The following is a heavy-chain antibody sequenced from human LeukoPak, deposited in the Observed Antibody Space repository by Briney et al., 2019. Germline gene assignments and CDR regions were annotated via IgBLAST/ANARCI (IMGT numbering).Heavy chain of an antibody. D-gene: IGHD2-21*02. J-gene: IGHJ1*01. V-gene: IGHV3-7*01. CDR1: GFTFNRCW. CDR3: TSWGDTTAEYFQR. CDR2: INPDGRDT. Sequence: GGSLRLSCVVSGFTFNRCWMNWVRQARGKGLEWVAHINPDGRDTYYVDSVKGRFTISRDNAQNSMYLQMNSLRVEDTAVYYCTSWGDTTAEYFQRWGQGTLVTVSS.